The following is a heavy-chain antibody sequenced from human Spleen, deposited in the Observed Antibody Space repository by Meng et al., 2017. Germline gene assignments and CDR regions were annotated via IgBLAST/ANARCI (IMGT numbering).Heavy chain of an antibody. D-gene: IGHD2-2*01. Sequence: GESLKISCAASSLTFSSDAMSWVRQAPGKGLEWVSGVSGSGGSTFYADSVKGRFTISRDNSKNTLYLQMSGLRAEDTAVYYCARDILFSSRWGYYGMDVWGQGTTVTVSS. CDR1: SLTFSSDA. CDR2: VSGSGGST. V-gene: IGHV3-23*01. CDR3: ARDILFSSRWGYYGMDV. J-gene: IGHJ6*02.